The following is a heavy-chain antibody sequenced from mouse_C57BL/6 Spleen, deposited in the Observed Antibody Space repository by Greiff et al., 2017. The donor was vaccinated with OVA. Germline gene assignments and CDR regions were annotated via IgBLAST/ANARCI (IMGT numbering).Heavy chain of an antibody. D-gene: IGHD2-3*01. CDR3: ASNDGCYRVAY. J-gene: IGHJ3*01. Sequence: QVQLQQPGPELVKPGASVKLSCKASGYTFTSYWMHWVKQRPGQGLEWIGNINPSTGGTNYNEQFKSKATLTVDKSSSTAYMQLSSLTSEDSAVYYCASNDGCYRVAYWGQGTLVTVSA. CDR2: INPSTGGT. V-gene: IGHV1-53*01. CDR1: GYTFTSYW.